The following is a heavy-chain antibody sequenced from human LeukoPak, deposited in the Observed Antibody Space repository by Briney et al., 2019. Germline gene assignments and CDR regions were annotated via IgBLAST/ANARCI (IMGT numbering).Heavy chain of an antibody. J-gene: IGHJ4*02. CDR1: GGSISSYY. D-gene: IGHD3-3*01. Sequence: SETLSLTCTVSGGSISSYYWSWIRQPAGKGLEWIGRIYTSGSTNYNPSLKSRVTMSVDTSKNQFSLKLSSVTAADTAVYYCARSSLRFWGRGNPHFDYWGQGTLVTVSS. CDR2: IYTSGST. V-gene: IGHV4-4*07. CDR3: ARSSLRFWGRGNPHFDY.